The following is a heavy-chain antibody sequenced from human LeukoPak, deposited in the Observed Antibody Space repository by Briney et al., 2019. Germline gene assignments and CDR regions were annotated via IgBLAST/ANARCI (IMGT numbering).Heavy chain of an antibody. J-gene: IGHJ4*02. CDR1: GYTFTSYA. Sequence: ASVRVSCKASGYTFTSYAMNCVRQAPGQGLEWMGGIIPIFGTANYAQKFQGRVTITADESTSTAYMELSSLRYADTAVYYCATSYGPNPFDYWGQGTLVTVSS. D-gene: IGHD5-18*01. CDR2: IIPIFGTA. CDR3: ATSYGPNPFDY. V-gene: IGHV1-69*13.